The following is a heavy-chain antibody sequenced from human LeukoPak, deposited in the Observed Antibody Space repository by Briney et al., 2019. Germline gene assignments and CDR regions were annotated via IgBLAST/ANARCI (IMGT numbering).Heavy chain of an antibody. D-gene: IGHD6-13*01. J-gene: IGHJ4*02. CDR2: IFPGDSDT. CDR3: AKSSYRGAIAAAGVDY. Sequence: GASLQISCQASGSLFTTNWIGGVRRLPGQGREGMGIIFPGDSDTRYSPSCQGQVTISADKSISTAYLQWRSLKASDTAIYYCAKSSYRGAIAAAGVDYWGQGTLVTVSS. CDR1: GSLFTTNW. V-gene: IGHV5-51*01.